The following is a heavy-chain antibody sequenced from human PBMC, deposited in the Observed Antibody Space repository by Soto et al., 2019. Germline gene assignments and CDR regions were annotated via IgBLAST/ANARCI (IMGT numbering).Heavy chain of an antibody. Sequence: QVQLVESGGGVVQPGRSLRLSCAASGFTFSSYAMHWVRQAPGKGLEWVAVISYDGSNKYYADSVKGRFTISRDNSKNTLYLQMNSLRAEDTAVYYCASYDSSGYYCFDYWGQGTLVTVSS. V-gene: IGHV3-30-3*01. CDR1: GFTFSSYA. J-gene: IGHJ4*02. CDR2: ISYDGSNK. D-gene: IGHD3-22*01. CDR3: ASYDSSGYYCFDY.